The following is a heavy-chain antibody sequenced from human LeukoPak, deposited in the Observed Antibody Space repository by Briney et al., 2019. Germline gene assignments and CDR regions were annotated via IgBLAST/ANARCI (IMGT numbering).Heavy chain of an antibody. D-gene: IGHD3-22*01. V-gene: IGHV3-23*01. CDR1: GFTFNNYA. CDR3: ASLDYFDSSDYGDY. CDR2: ISGSGGSI. J-gene: IGHJ4*02. Sequence: GGSLRLSCAASGFTFNNYAMSWVRQAPGKGLEWVSAISGSGGSIYYADSVKGRFTIPGDNSKNTLYLQMNSLRAEDTALYYCASLDYFDSSDYGDYWGQGTLVTVSS.